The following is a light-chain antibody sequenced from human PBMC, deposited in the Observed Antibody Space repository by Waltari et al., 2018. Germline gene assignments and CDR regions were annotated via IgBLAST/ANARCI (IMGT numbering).Light chain of an antibody. CDR1: SIDVGVYNY. Sequence: QSALTQPRSVSGSPGQSVTISCTGTSIDVGVYNYVSWYQQYPGKAPKLMIYDVSKRPSGVPDRFSGSKSGNTASLTISGLQAEDEVDYYCCSYAGSYTPWVFGGGTKLTVL. J-gene: IGLJ3*02. CDR2: DVS. V-gene: IGLV2-11*01. CDR3: CSYAGSYTPWV.